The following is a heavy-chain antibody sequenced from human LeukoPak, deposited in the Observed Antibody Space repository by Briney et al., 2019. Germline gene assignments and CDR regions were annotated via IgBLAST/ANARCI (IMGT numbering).Heavy chain of an antibody. CDR2: ILPSSGAT. Sequence: GASVKVSCKTSAYTFNNYYMHWVRQVPGQGLEWLGWILPSSGATNYAQKFQGRVTMSRDTSINTAYMELSSLTSDDTAVYYCASGSSTDFWGQGTLVTVSS. V-gene: IGHV1-2*02. CDR1: AYTFNNYY. CDR3: ASGSSTDF. D-gene: IGHD6-6*01. J-gene: IGHJ4*02.